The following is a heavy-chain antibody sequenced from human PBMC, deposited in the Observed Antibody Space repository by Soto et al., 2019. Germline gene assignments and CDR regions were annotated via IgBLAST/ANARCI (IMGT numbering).Heavy chain of an antibody. J-gene: IGHJ3*02. CDR1: GGSISSYY. CDR2: IYCSGST. Sequence: SETLSLTCTVSGGSISSYYWSWIRQPPGKGLEWIGYIYCSGSTNYNPSLKSRVTISVDTSKNQFSLKLSSVTAADTAVYCCARRDGGVYGGNSGAFDIWGQGTMVTVSS. CDR3: ARRDGGVYGGNSGAFDI. D-gene: IGHD4-17*01. V-gene: IGHV4-59*08.